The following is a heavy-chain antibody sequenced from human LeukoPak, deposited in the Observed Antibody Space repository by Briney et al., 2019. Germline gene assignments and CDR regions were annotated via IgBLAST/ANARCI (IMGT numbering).Heavy chain of an antibody. CDR1: VFSFSNYA. CDR2: ISGRGGST. J-gene: IGHJ4*02. CDR3: AKERGSGWPQFDY. D-gene: IGHD6-19*01. V-gene: IGHV3-23*01. Sequence: PGGSLRLSCTASVFSFSNYAMSWIRQAPGKGLEWVSAISGRGGSTYYADSVKGRLTISRDNSKNTLYLQMNSLRAEDTAVYYCAKERGSGWPQFDYWGQGTLVTVSS.